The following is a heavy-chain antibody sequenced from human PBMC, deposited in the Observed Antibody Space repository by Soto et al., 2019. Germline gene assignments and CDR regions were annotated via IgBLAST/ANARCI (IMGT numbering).Heavy chain of an antibody. CDR1: GFTFTSFA. CDR3: AKGFCCTIRCSRGSFHY. CDR2: ISGGGATS. D-gene: IGHD2-2*01. V-gene: IGHV3-23*01. Sequence: GGSLRLSCASSGFTFTSFAMGWVRQARGKGLEWVSGISGGGATSYYADSVKGRFTISRDNSKNTLYLQMNSLRAEDAALYYCAKGFCCTIRCSRGSFHYCCRGTLVTVSS. J-gene: IGHJ4*02.